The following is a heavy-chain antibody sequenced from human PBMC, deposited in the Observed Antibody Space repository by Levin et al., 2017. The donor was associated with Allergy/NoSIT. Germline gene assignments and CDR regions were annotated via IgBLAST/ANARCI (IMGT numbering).Heavy chain of an antibody. D-gene: IGHD6-19*01. CDR3: ARTLRYSSGWGRLDY. J-gene: IGHJ4*02. CDR1: GYTFTGYY. CDR2: INPNSGGT. Sequence: GESLKISCKASGYTFTGYYMHWVRQAPGQGLEWMGRINPNSGGTNYAQKFQGRVTMTRDTSISTAYMELSRLRSDDTAVYYCARTLRYSSGWGRLDYWGQGTLVTVSS. V-gene: IGHV1-2*06.